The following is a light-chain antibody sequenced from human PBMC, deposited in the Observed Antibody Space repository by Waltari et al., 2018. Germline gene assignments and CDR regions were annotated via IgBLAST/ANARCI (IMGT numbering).Light chain of an antibody. CDR3: SSYSSTNTVV. V-gene: IGLV2-14*03. J-gene: IGLJ3*02. Sequence: QSALTQPASVSGSPGQSVTISCTGTSSDVGGYNFVSWYQQHPGRAPKLMIYDVTRRPSGVSTRFSGSKSGDTASLTISGLQAADEAEYYCSSYSSTNTVVFGGGTQLTV. CDR2: DVT. CDR1: SSDVGGYNF.